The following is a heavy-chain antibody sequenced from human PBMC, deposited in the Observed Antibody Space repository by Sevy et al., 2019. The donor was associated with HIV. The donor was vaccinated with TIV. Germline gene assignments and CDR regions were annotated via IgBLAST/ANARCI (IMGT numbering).Heavy chain of an antibody. D-gene: IGHD2-2*02. CDR3: ARGGYCSSTSCYRDGMDV. J-gene: IGHJ6*02. Sequence: GGSLRLSCAASGFTFSSYSMNWVRQAPGKGLEWVSYISSTIYYADSVKGRFTISRDNAKNSLYLQMNSLRDEDTAEYYCARGGYCSSTSCYRDGMDVWGQGTTVTVSS. CDR2: ISSTI. CDR1: GFTFSSYS. V-gene: IGHV3-48*02.